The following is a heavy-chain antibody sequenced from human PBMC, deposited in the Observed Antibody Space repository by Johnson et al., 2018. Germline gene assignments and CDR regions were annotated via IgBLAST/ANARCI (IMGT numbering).Heavy chain of an antibody. J-gene: IGHJ3*02. Sequence: VQLVQSGGGLVQPGGSLKLSCAASGFTFSGSTMHWVRQASGKGLEWVGRIRSKANSYATAYAASVTRRLTISRDDSKNTLYLQMNSLSAEDTAVYYCAKRAVAGTGRAFDIWGQGTMVTVSS. V-gene: IGHV3-73*01. CDR2: IRSKANSYAT. CDR3: AKRAVAGTGRAFDI. D-gene: IGHD6-19*01. CDR1: GFTFSGST.